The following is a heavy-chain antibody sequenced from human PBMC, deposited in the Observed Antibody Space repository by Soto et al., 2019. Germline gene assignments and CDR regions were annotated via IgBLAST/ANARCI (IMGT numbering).Heavy chain of an antibody. CDR2: ISAYNGNT. J-gene: IGHJ6*02. CDR1: GYTFTSYG. Sequence: ASVKVSCKASGYTFTSYGISWVRQAPGQGLEWMGWISAYNGNTNYAQKLQGRVTMTTDTSTSTAYMELRSLRSEDMAVYYCASNIAVYTAMVSYYYYGMDVWGQRTTVTVSS. CDR3: ASNIAVYTAMVSYYYYGMDV. D-gene: IGHD5-18*01. V-gene: IGHV1-18*03.